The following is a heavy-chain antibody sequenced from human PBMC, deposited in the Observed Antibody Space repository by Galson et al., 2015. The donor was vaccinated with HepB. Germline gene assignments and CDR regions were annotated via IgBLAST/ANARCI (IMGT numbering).Heavy chain of an antibody. J-gene: IGHJ3*02. CDR3: AKEGHEDYGGNAASDAFDI. CDR1: GFTFSSYA. CDR2: ISGSGGST. V-gene: IGHV3-23*01. Sequence: LRLSCAASGFTFSSYAMSWVRQAPGKGLEWVSAISGSGGSTYYADSVKGRFTISRDNSKNTLYLQMNSLRAEDTAVYYCAKEGHEDYGGNAASDAFDIWGQGTMVTVSS. D-gene: IGHD4-23*01.